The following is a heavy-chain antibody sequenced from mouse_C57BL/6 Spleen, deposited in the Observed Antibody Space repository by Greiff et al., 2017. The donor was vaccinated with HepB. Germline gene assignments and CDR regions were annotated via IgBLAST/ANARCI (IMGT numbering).Heavy chain of an antibody. D-gene: IGHD2-4*01. J-gene: IGHJ3*01. CDR2: IRSKSSNYAT. Sequence: EVQGVESGGGLVQPKGSLKLSCAASGFTFNTYAMHWVRQAPGKGLEWVARIRSKSSNYATYYADSVKDRFTISRDDSQSMLYLQMNNLKTEDTAMYYCVRDQRGIYYDYEGFAYWGQGTLVTVSA. V-gene: IGHV10-3*01. CDR1: GFTFNTYA. CDR3: VRDQRGIYYDYEGFAY.